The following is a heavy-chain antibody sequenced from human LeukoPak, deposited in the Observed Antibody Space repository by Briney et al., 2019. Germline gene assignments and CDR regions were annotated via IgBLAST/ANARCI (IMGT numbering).Heavy chain of an antibody. CDR3: ARVSSGWSVPFDY. CDR2: TIPILGIA. CDR1: GGTFSSYA. J-gene: IGHJ4*02. D-gene: IGHD6-19*01. Sequence: GASVKVSCKASGGTFSSYAISWVRQAPGQGLEWMGRTIPILGIANYAQKFQGRVTITADKSTSTAYMELSSLRSEDTAVYYCARVSSGWSVPFDYWGQGTLVTVSS. V-gene: IGHV1-69*04.